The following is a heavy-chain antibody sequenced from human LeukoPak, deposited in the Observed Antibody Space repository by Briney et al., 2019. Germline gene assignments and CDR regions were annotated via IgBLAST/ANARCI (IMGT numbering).Heavy chain of an antibody. D-gene: IGHD3-10*01. J-gene: IGHJ4*02. V-gene: IGHV4-59*01. CDR1: GDSISSYS. CDR2: IYYSGST. CDR3: ARGGVDYYGSGTYYLMYYFDY. Sequence: SETLSLTCTVSGDSISSYSWNWIRQPPGRGLEWIGYIYYSGSTDYNPSLKSRVTISVDTSKNQFSLKLSSVTAADTAVYFCARGGVDYYGSGTYYLMYYFDYWGQGALVTVSS.